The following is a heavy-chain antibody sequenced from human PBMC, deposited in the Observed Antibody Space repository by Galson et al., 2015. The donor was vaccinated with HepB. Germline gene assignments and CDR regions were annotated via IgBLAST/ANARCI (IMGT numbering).Heavy chain of an antibody. CDR2: IGSKPNNYAT. Sequence: SLRLSCAASGFTFSGSAIHWVRQASGRGLEWIGRIGSKPNNYATTYVASVRGRFTISRDDSKNTAFLQLNSLKTDDTAVYYCTRMGDLSGYSSLWGQGTLVTVSS. D-gene: IGHD6-13*01. CDR3: TRMGDLSGYSSL. CDR1: GFTFSGSA. J-gene: IGHJ4*02. V-gene: IGHV3-73*01.